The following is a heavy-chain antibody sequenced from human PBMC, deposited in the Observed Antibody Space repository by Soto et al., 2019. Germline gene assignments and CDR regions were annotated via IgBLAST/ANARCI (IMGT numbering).Heavy chain of an antibody. Sequence: QVQLVQSGAEVKKPGSSVKVSCKASGGTFSSYAISWVRQAPGQGLEWMGGIIPIFGTANYAQKFQGRVTIPADKSTSTAYMELSSLRSEDTALYYCARTAVGRNWFDPLGQGTLVTVSS. J-gene: IGHJ5*02. CDR3: ARTAVGRNWFDP. CDR2: IIPIFGTA. V-gene: IGHV1-69*06. D-gene: IGHD6-19*01. CDR1: GGTFSSYA.